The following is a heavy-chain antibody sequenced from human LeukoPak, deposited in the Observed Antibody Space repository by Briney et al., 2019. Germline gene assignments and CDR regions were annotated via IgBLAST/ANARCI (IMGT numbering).Heavy chain of an antibody. CDR1: GDSMSDSY. V-gene: IGHV4-4*07. D-gene: IGHD2-8*01. J-gene: IGHJ6*03. Sequence: SETLSLTCTVSGDSMSDSYWSWIRQPAGKGLEWIGRIYASGSTNYSPSLKSRVTLSVDTSSNQFSLTLSSVTAADTAVYHCARDIRSHNGPGGYYYYYMDVWGKGTTVTVSS. CDR2: IYASGST. CDR3: ARDIRSHNGPGGYYYYYMDV.